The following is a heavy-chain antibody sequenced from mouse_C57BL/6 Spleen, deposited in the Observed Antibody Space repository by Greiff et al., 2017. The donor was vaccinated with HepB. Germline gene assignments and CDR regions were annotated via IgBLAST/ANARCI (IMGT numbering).Heavy chain of an antibody. Sequence: VQLQESGPGLVAPSQSLSITCTVSGFSLTSYGVHWVRQPPGKGLEWLVVIWSDGSTTYNSALKSRLSISKDNSKSQVFLKMNSLQTDDTAMYYCARHSPSIYYGYDGAMDYWGQGTSVTVSS. CDR3: ARHSPSIYYGYDGAMDY. D-gene: IGHD2-2*01. J-gene: IGHJ4*01. CDR1: GFSLTSYG. CDR2: IWSDGST. V-gene: IGHV2-6-1*01.